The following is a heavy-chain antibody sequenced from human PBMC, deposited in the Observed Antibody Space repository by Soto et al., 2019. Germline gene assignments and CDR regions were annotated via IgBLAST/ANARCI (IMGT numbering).Heavy chain of an antibody. J-gene: IGHJ4*02. V-gene: IGHV4-31*03. CDR3: ARVKGRGLRKADLRFAY. D-gene: IGHD4-17*01. CDR1: GGSISSGGYY. Sequence: SETLSLTCTVSGGSISSGGYYWSWIRQHPGKGLEWIGYIYYSGSTYYNPSLKSRVTISVDTSKNQFSLKLSSVTAADTAVYYCARVKGRGLRKADLRFAYWGQGTLVTVS. CDR2: IYYSGST.